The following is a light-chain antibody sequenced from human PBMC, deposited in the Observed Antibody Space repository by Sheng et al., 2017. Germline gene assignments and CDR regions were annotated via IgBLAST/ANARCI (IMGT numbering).Light chain of an antibody. Sequence: SYDLAQPLSLSVALGQTARYYLVGGNYIGSKHVHWYQQRPGQAPMLLIYRDTYRPSGIPERFSGSNSGNTATLTISGAQDGDEADYYCQVWDSSTNVLFGGGTKLIVL. J-gene: IGLJ2*01. CDR2: RDT. CDR3: QVWDSSTNVL. V-gene: IGLV3-9*01. CDR1: YIGSKH.